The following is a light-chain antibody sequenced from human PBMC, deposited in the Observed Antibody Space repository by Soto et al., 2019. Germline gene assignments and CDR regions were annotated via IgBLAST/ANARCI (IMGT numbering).Light chain of an antibody. Sequence: EIVLTQSPATLSLSPGERATLSCRASQSVSSDLAWYQQKPGQAPRLLIYDASNRATGIPDRFSGSGSGTDLTLTISRLEPEDFEVYYCQHRSNWPLTFGGGTKVDIK. CDR1: QSVSSD. CDR3: QHRSNWPLT. J-gene: IGKJ4*01. V-gene: IGKV3-11*01. CDR2: DAS.